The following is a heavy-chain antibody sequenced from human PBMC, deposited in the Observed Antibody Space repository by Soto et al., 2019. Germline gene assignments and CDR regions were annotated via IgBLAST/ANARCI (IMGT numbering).Heavy chain of an antibody. CDR1: GYTFTSYA. CDR3: ANALGLYYFDY. V-gene: IGHV1-3*01. D-gene: IGHD3-16*01. Sequence: QVQLVQSGAEVKKPGASVKVSCKASGYTFTSYAMHWVRQAPGQRLEWMGWINAANGNTKCSQKFQGRVTITRDTSASTAYMELSSLRSEDTAVYYCANALGLYYFDYWGQGTLVTVSS. CDR2: INAANGNT. J-gene: IGHJ4*02.